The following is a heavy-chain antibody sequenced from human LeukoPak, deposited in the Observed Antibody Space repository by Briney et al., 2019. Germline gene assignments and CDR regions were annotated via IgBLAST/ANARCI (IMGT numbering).Heavy chain of an antibody. D-gene: IGHD6-19*01. V-gene: IGHV3-23*01. CDR1: GFTLSSYA. Sequence: GGSLRLSCAASGFTLSSYAMSWVRQAPGKGLEWVSAISGSGGSTYYADSVKGRFTISRDNSKNTLYLQMNSLRAEDTAVYYCAKDLSSGWDLGLRYYFDYWGQGTLVTVSS. CDR2: ISGSGGST. J-gene: IGHJ4*02. CDR3: AKDLSSGWDLGLRYYFDY.